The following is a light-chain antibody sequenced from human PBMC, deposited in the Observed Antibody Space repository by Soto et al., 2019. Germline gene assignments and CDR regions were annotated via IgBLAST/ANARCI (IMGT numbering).Light chain of an antibody. J-gene: IGKJ4*01. CDR1: QSVSTY. Sequence: EIVLTQSPATLSLSPGERATLSCRASQSVSTYLVWYQQKPGQAPRLLIYDASNRATGIPTRFSGSGSGTDFTLTISNLEPEDFAVYYCQQRSNWPPLTFGGGTKVEIK. V-gene: IGKV3-11*01. CDR2: DAS. CDR3: QQRSNWPPLT.